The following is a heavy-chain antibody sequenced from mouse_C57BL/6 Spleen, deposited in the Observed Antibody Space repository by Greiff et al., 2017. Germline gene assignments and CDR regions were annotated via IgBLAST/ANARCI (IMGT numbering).Heavy chain of an antibody. CDR3: AREEYYGIAPYYAMDY. D-gene: IGHD1-1*01. Sequence: VQLQQPGAELVRPGSSVKLSCKASGYTFTSYWMHWVKQRPIQGLEWIGNIDPSDSETHYNQKFKDKATLTVDKSSSTAYMQLSSLTSEDSAVYYCAREEYYGIAPYYAMDYWGQGTSVTVSS. J-gene: IGHJ4*01. V-gene: IGHV1-52*01. CDR2: IDPSDSET. CDR1: GYTFTSYW.